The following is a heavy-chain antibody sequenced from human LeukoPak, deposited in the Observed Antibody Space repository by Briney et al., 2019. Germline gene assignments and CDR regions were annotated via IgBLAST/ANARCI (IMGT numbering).Heavy chain of an antibody. CDR3: AKEYCGGSCYQDYFDY. Sequence: PGRSLRLSCAASGFTFSSHGMHWVRQAPGKGLEWVAVISYDGSHKYYADSVKGRFTISRDNSKNTLYLQMNSLRAEDTALYYCAKEYCGGSCYQDYFDYWGQGTLVTVSS. V-gene: IGHV3-30*18. CDR1: GFTFSSHG. J-gene: IGHJ4*02. D-gene: IGHD2-15*01. CDR2: ISYDGSHK.